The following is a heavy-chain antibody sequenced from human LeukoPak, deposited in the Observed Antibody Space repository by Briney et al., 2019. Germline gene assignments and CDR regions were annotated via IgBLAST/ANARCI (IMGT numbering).Heavy chain of an antibody. CDR1: GYTFTGYY. D-gene: IGHD3-22*01. Sequence: GASVKVSCKASGYTFTGYYMHWVRQAPGQGLEWMGWINPNSGGTNYAQKFQGRVTMTRDTSISTAYMELRKLRSDDTAVYYCARGVIVVVRGYYFDYWGQGTLVTVSS. CDR2: INPNSGGT. J-gene: IGHJ4*02. CDR3: ARGVIVVVRGYYFDY. V-gene: IGHV1-2*02.